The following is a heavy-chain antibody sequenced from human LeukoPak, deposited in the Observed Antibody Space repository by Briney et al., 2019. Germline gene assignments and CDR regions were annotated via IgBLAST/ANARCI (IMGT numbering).Heavy chain of an antibody. CDR2: IYYSGTT. CDR3: ARTDSSGYYGDY. Sequence: SETLSLTCTVSGGSITSGDYYWAWVRQPPGKGLEWIGYIYYSGTTYYNPSLKSRLTISVDTSKNQFSLKLSSVTAADTAVYYCARTDSSGYYGDYWGQGTLVTVSS. V-gene: IGHV4-30-4*08. J-gene: IGHJ4*02. CDR1: GGSITSGDYY. D-gene: IGHD3-22*01.